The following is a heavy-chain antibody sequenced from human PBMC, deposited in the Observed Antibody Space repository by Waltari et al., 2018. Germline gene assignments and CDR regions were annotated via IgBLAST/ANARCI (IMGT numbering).Heavy chain of an antibody. CDR1: GVSITSNRHY. Sequence: QLQLQESGPGLVKPSETLSLTCSVSGVSITSNRHYWGWIRQPPGQGLDWIGTMPYTGPPSRRPSLQSRVTISRDTSKNQLSLKLGSVTAADTAVYYCATYIGASVGTAAFDVWGQGTMVTVSS. D-gene: IGHD5-12*01. CDR2: MPYTGPP. CDR3: ATYIGASVGTAAFDV. V-gene: IGHV4-39*01. J-gene: IGHJ3*01.